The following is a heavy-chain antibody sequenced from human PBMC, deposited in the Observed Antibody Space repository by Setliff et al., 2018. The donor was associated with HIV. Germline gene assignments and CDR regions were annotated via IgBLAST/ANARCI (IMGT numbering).Heavy chain of an antibody. Sequence: SETLSLTCTVSGGSISSNNYYWSWIRQPPGKGLEWIGYIYYSGSTYYNPSLKSRVTISVDTSKNQFSLKLSSVTAADTAVYYCAREGPYYYDSSGYYFDYWGQGTLVTVSS. J-gene: IGHJ4*02. CDR2: IYYSGST. CDR1: GGSISSNNYY. V-gene: IGHV4-30-4*08. D-gene: IGHD3-22*01. CDR3: AREGPYYYDSSGYYFDY.